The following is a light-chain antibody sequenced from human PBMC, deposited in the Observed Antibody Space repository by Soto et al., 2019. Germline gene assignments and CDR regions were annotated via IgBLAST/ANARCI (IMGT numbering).Light chain of an antibody. Sequence: QSVLTQPPSASGTPGQRVTISCSGSSSNIGSDFVYWYQQLPGTAPKLLIYYNYQRPSGVPARFSGSKSRTSGSLAISDFRSEDEADYYYSAWDDSLSAYVFGAGTKLTVL. V-gene: IGLV1-47*01. CDR3: SAWDDSLSAYV. CDR1: SSNIGSDF. CDR2: YNY. J-gene: IGLJ1*01.